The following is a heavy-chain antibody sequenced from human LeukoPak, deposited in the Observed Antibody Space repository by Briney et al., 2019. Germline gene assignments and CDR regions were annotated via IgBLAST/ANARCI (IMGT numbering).Heavy chain of an antibody. J-gene: IGHJ4*02. CDR3: AKSYSSSGYPWHFDY. Sequence: GGSLRLSCAASGITFSSYGMHWVRQAPGKGLGWVAVISYDGSNKYYADSVKGRFTISRDNSKNTLYLQMNSLRAEDTAVYYCAKSYSSSGYPWHFDYWGQGTLVTVSS. D-gene: IGHD3-22*01. CDR2: ISYDGSNK. V-gene: IGHV3-30*18. CDR1: GITFSSYG.